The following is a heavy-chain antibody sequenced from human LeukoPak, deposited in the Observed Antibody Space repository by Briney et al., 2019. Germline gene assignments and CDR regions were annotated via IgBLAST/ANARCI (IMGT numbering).Heavy chain of an antibody. J-gene: IGHJ4*02. D-gene: IGHD4-17*01. CDR3: AKGAYYGDHYYFDY. CDR1: GFTFDDYA. Sequence: PGRSLRLSCAASGFTFDDYAMHWVRQAPGKGLEWVSGISWNSGSIGYADSVKGRFTISRDNAKNSLYLQMNSLRAEDTALYYCAKGAYYGDHYYFDYWGQGILVTVSS. V-gene: IGHV3-9*01. CDR2: ISWNSGSI.